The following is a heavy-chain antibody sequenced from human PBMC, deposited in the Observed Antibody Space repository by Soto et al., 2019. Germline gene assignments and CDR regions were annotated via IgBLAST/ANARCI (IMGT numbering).Heavy chain of an antibody. J-gene: IGHJ5*02. CDR2: IYYSGST. CDR3: ARRIVVVPAGWWFDP. D-gene: IGHD2-2*01. V-gene: IGHV4-30-4*01. Sequence: QVQLQESGPGLVKPSQTLSLTCTVSGGSISSGDYYWSWIRQPPGKGLEWIGYIYYSGSTYYNPSLKSRVTISVDTPKNQFSLKLSSVTAADTAVYYCARRIVVVPAGWWFDPWGQGTLVTVSS. CDR1: GGSISSGDYY.